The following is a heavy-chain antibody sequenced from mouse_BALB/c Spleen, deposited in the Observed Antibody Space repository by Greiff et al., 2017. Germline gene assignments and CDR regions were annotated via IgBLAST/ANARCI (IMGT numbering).Heavy chain of an antibody. J-gene: IGHJ2*01. CDR3: ARGYGNPYYFDY. V-gene: IGHV1-12*01. D-gene: IGHD2-10*02. CDR2: IYPGNGDT. CDR1: GYTFTSYN. Sequence: QVQLKQPGAELVKPGASVKMSCKASGYTFTSYNMHWVKQTPGQGLEWIGAIYPGNGDTSYNQKFKGKATLTADKSSSTAYMQLSSLTSEDSAVYYCARGYGNPYYFDYWGQGTTLTVSS.